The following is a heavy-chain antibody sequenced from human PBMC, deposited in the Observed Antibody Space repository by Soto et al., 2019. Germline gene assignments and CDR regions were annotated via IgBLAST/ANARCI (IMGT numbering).Heavy chain of an antibody. CDR2: INHIGTT. D-gene: IGHD6-19*01. J-gene: IGHJ4*02. Sequence: QVQLPQWAAGLLRPSETLSLTCAVYGGSFSGYYWSWTRQPPGKGLQWIGKINHIGTTNYNPSLKSRLTISVDTSKNQFSLKLSSVTAADTAVYYCARFDSSGWYFDYWRQGKLVIVSS. V-gene: IGHV4-34*01. CDR1: GGSFSGYY. CDR3: ARFDSSGWYFDY.